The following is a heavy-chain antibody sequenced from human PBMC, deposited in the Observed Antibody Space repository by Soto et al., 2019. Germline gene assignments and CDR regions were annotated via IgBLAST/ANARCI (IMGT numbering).Heavy chain of an antibody. Sequence: SETLSLTCTVSGGSISSSSYYWGWIRQPPGKGLEWIGSIYHSGSTYYNPSLKSRVTISVDTSKNQFSLKLSSVTAADTAVYYCAVPSSWYPYYYYYMDVWGKGTTVTVSS. CDR1: GGSISSSSYY. CDR3: AVPSSWYPYYYYYMDV. V-gene: IGHV4-39*01. J-gene: IGHJ6*03. D-gene: IGHD6-13*01. CDR2: IYHSGST.